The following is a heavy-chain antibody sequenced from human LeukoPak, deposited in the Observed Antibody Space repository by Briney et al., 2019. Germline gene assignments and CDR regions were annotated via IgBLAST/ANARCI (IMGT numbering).Heavy chain of an antibody. CDR2: IYSGGST. J-gene: IGHJ3*02. CDR1: GFTVSSNY. CDR3: ASQHVDTILGAFDI. D-gene: IGHD5-18*01. Sequence: GGSLRLSCAASGFTVSSNYMSWVRQAPGKGLEWVSVIYSGGSTYYADSVKGRFTISRDNAKNSLYLQMNSLRAEDTAVYYCASQHVDTILGAFDIWGQGTMVTVSS. V-gene: IGHV3-66*04.